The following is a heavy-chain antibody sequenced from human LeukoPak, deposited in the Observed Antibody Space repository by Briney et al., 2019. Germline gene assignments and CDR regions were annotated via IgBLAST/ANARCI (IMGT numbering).Heavy chain of an antibody. CDR2: INHSGST. J-gene: IGHJ4*02. CDR1: GGSFSGYY. D-gene: IGHD3-10*01. Sequence: SETLSLTCAVYGGSFSGYYWSWIRQPPGKGLEWIGEINHSGSTNYNPSLKSRVTISVDTSKNQFSLKLSSVTAADTAVYYCAREPLWFRGRYFDYWGQGTLVAVSS. V-gene: IGHV4-34*01. CDR3: AREPLWFRGRYFDY.